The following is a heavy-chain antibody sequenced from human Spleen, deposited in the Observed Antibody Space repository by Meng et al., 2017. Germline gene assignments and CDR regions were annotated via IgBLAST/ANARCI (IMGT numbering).Heavy chain of an antibody. Sequence: QEVGPGSGEPWGSLAPTLPGPGGSISSRNWWSWVRQPPGKGLEWIGEIYHSGSTNYNPSLKSQVTISVDKSKNQFSLKLSSVTAADTAVYYCARDGVVGAVNWFDPWGQGTLVTVSS. CDR1: GGSISSRNW. D-gene: IGHD1-26*01. CDR3: ARDGVVGAVNWFDP. CDR2: IYHSGST. V-gene: IGHV4-4*02. J-gene: IGHJ5*02.